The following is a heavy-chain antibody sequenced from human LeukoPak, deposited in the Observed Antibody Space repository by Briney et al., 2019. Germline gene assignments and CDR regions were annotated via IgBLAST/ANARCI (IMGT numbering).Heavy chain of an antibody. D-gene: IGHD5-12*01. Sequence: GGSLRLSCAASGFTFSSYAMTWVRKAPGKGLEWVSSISISGDNTYYADSLKGRFIISRDNSKNTVFLRINSLRAEDTAVYYCAKESGYDFGGGQGTLVTVSS. CDR3: AKESGYDFG. CDR1: GFTFSSYA. CDR2: ISISGDNT. V-gene: IGHV3-23*01. J-gene: IGHJ4*02.